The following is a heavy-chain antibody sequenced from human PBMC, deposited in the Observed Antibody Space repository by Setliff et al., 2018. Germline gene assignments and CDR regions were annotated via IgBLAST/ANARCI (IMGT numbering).Heavy chain of an antibody. J-gene: IGHJ5*02. V-gene: IGHV1-69*05. D-gene: IGHD3-22*01. Sequence: SVKVSCKASGYTFTDYSIHWVRQAPGQRLEWMGGTIPMFGTTEYAQKFQGRLTIITDESTNTAFMQLSSLRSDDTAVYYCARRNFYYDTAPVWFDPWGQGTLVTVSS. CDR1: GYTFTDYS. CDR2: TIPMFGTT. CDR3: ARRNFYYDTAPVWFDP.